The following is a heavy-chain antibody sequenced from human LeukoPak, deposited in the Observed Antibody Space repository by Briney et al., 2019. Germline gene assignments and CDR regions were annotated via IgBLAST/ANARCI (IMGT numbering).Heavy chain of an antibody. CDR1: GYSISSGYY. D-gene: IGHD1-26*01. J-gene: IGHJ5*02. Sequence: SETLSLTCTVSGYSISSGYYWGWIRPPPGKGLEWIGSIYHSGSTYYNPSLKSRVTISVDTSKNQFSLKLSSVTAADTAVYYCARIVGATTTWWFDPWGQGTLVTVSS. CDR3: ARIVGATTTWWFDP. V-gene: IGHV4-38-2*02. CDR2: IYHSGST.